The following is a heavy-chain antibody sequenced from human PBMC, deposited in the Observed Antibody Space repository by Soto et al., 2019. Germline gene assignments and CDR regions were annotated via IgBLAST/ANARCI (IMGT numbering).Heavy chain of an antibody. CDR2: IYYSGST. D-gene: IGHD4-17*01. Sequence: SETLSLTCTVSGGSISSGGYYWSWIRQHPGKGLEWIGYIYYSGSTYYNPSLKSRVTISVDTSKNQFSLKLSSVTAADTAVYYCARGGTTVTTFWYFDLWGRGTLVTVSS. V-gene: IGHV4-31*03. J-gene: IGHJ2*01. CDR1: GGSISSGGYY. CDR3: ARGGTTVTTFWYFDL.